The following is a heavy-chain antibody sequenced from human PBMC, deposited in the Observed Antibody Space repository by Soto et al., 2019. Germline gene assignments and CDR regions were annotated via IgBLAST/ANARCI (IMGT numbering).Heavy chain of an antibody. Sequence: KVSCKASGYTFTSYGISWVRQAPGQGLEWMGWISAYNGNTNYAQKLQGRVTMTTDTSTSTAYMELRSLRSDDTAVYYCARDWETYYDILTGLMYYFDYWGQGTLVTVSS. D-gene: IGHD3-9*01. CDR1: GYTFTSYG. CDR2: ISAYNGNT. J-gene: IGHJ4*02. CDR3: ARDWETYYDILTGLMYYFDY. V-gene: IGHV1-18*01.